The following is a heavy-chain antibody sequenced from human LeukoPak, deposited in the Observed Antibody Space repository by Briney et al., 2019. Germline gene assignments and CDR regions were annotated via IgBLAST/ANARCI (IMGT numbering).Heavy chain of an antibody. D-gene: IGHD3-22*01. Sequence: ASVKVSCKASGYTFTSYGISWVRQAPGQGLEWMGWISAYNGNTNYAQKLQGRVTMTTDTSTSTAYMELRSLRSDDTAVYYCARSYYYDSSGYYFPFDYWGQGTLVTVPS. CDR1: GYTFTSYG. CDR3: ARSYYYDSSGYYFPFDY. V-gene: IGHV1-18*01. CDR2: ISAYNGNT. J-gene: IGHJ4*02.